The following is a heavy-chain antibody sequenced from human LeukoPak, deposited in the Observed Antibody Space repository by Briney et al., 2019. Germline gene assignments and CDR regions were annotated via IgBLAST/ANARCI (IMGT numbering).Heavy chain of an antibody. CDR2: ISGSGSS. Sequence: GGSLRLSCAASGFTFNIYAMTRVRQAPGKGLEWVSTISGSGSSNYADSVKGRFTISRDNPKNTLYLQMNSLRVEDTAVYYCAKGIQNIDSWGQGTLVTVSS. CDR1: GFTFNIYA. J-gene: IGHJ4*02. CDR3: AKGIQNIDS. V-gene: IGHV3-23*01.